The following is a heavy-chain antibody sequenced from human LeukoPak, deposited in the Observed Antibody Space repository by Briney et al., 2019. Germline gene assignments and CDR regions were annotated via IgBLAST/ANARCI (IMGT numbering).Heavy chain of an antibody. Sequence: SVKVSCKASGGTLSSYAISWVRQAPGQGLEWMGRIIPILGIANYAQKFQGRVTITADKSTSTAYMELSSLRSEDTAVYYCARGQADYYDSSGYAAFDIWGQGTMVTVSS. CDR3: ARGQADYYDSSGYAAFDI. D-gene: IGHD3-22*01. CDR2: IIPILGIA. J-gene: IGHJ3*02. V-gene: IGHV1-69*04. CDR1: GGTLSSYA.